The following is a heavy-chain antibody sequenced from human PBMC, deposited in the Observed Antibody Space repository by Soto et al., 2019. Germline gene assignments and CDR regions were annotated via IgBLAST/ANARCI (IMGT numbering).Heavy chain of an antibody. V-gene: IGHV1-69*01. CDR1: GATFSSYA. J-gene: IGHJ5*01. CDR3: ARARYGDFFTWFDS. Sequence: QVQLVQSGAEVKKPGSSVKVSCKASGATFSSYAVSWVRQVPGQGLEWMGGIVPIFATPKYGQKFQDRVTITADDATSTAYLELSSLRSDDTAVFYCARARYGDFFTWFDSWGQGTPVTVSS. CDR2: IVPIFATP. D-gene: IGHD4-17*01.